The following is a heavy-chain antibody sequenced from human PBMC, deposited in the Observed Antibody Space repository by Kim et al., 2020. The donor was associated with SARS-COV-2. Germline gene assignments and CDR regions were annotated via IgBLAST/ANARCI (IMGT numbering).Heavy chain of an antibody. CDR2: TKHLEGT. J-gene: IGHJ2*01. D-gene: IGHD4-4*01. V-gene: IGHV4-34*01. Sequence: SETLSLTCAVSGGSFTNYYWNWIRQSPGKGLEWIGETKHLEGTNYNPSLSSRVTMSLDTSNNQFSLKMTSVTAADTAVYYCARGLTREADPRNYFYWYF. CDR1: GGSFTNYY. CDR3: ARGLTREADPRNYFYWYF.